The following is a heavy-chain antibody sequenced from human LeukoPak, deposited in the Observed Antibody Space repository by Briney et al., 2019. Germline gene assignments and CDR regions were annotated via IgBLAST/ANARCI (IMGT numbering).Heavy chain of an antibody. Sequence: SETLSLTCAVYGGSFSGYYWSWIRQPPGKGLEWIGEINHSGSTNYNPSLKSRVTISVDTSKNQFSLKLSSVTAADTAVYYCARDRRDGYNFFHPDFDYWGQGTQVTVSS. CDR2: INHSGST. CDR1: GGSFSGYY. J-gene: IGHJ4*02. D-gene: IGHD5-24*01. CDR3: ARDRRDGYNFFHPDFDY. V-gene: IGHV4-34*01.